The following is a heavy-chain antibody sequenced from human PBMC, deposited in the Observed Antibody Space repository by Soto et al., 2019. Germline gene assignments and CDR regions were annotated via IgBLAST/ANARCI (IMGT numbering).Heavy chain of an antibody. D-gene: IGHD3-22*01. CDR1: GGTFSRYT. V-gene: IGHV1-69*13. CDR3: ARDGTLYDSSAYYYLY. Sequence: SVKVSCKASGGTFSRYTITWVRQAPGQGLEWMGGITPMFGTPNYAQKFQGRVTITADESTSTAYMELSSLRSEDTAMYYCARDGTLYDSSAYYYLYWGQGPMVTVSS. J-gene: IGHJ4*02. CDR2: ITPMFGTP.